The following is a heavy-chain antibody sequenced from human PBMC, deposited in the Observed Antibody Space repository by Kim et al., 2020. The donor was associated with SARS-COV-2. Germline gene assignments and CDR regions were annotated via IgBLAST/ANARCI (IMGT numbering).Heavy chain of an antibody. D-gene: IGHD6-19*01. J-gene: IGHJ4*02. CDR3: ARESDVAGNDY. V-gene: IGHV3-11*06. Sequence: THSAASLKGRFPISRDNAANSLYLQMNSLRAEDTALYYCARESDVAGNDYWGQGTLVTVSS. CDR2: T.